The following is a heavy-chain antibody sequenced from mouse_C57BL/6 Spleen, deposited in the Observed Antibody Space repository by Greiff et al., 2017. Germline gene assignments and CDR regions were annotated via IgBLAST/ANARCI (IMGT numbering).Heavy chain of an antibody. CDR3: ARKRLQAMDY. V-gene: IGHV1-55*01. CDR2: IYPGSGST. J-gene: IGHJ4*01. CDR1: GYTFTSYW. Sequence: QVQLQQPGAELVKPGASVKMTCKASGYTFTSYWITWVKQRPGQGLEWIGDIYPGSGSTNYTEKFKSKATLAVDTTSSTAYMQLSSLTSEDSAVYYCARKRLQAMDYWGQGTSVTVSS. D-gene: IGHD2-2*01.